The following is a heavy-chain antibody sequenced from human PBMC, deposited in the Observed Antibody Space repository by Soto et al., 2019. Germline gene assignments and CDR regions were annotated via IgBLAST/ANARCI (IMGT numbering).Heavy chain of an antibody. CDR1: GYTFTSYG. D-gene: IGHD6-6*01. Sequence: QVQLVQSGAEVKKPGASVKVSCKASGYTFTSYGISWVRQAPGQGLEWMGWISAYNGNTNYAQKHQGRVTMTTDTSTSTDYMELRSLRSDDTAVYYCARDGRIAARHSPYYYYGMDVWGQATTVTVSS. CDR3: ARDGRIAARHSPYYYYGMDV. V-gene: IGHV1-18*01. CDR2: ISAYNGNT. J-gene: IGHJ6*02.